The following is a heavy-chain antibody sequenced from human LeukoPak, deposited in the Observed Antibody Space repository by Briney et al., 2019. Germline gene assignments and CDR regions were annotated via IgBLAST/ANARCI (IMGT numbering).Heavy chain of an antibody. Sequence: PSETLSLTCTVSGGSVSSADYYWSWIRQPPGKGLEWIGYIYFTGSIYHNPSLRGRITISLDTSKNQFSLKLSSVTAADTAVYYCAGWELLLNPEEDAFDIWGQGTMVTVSS. CDR1: GGSVSSADYY. V-gene: IGHV4-30-4*01. CDR3: AGWELLLNPEEDAFDI. D-gene: IGHD1-26*01. CDR2: IYFTGSI. J-gene: IGHJ3*02.